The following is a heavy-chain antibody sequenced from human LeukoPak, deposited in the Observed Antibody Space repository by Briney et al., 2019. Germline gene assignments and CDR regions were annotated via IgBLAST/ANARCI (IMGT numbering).Heavy chain of an antibody. CDR1: GGSIDITNY. Sequence: SGTLSLTCAVSGGSIDITNYWSWVRQAPGKGLEWIGEISHSGTTNYSPSLRSRVAMSLDRDNNQFSLNLTSVTDADTAVYYCTRENRPFCPFAYWGQGVLVTVSS. J-gene: IGHJ4*02. CDR3: TRENRPFCPFAY. D-gene: IGHD2/OR15-2a*01. V-gene: IGHV4-4*02. CDR2: ISHSGTT.